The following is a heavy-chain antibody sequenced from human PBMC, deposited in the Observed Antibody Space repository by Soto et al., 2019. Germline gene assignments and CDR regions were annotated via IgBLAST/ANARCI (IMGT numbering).Heavy chain of an antibody. Sequence: GESLKISCKGSGYTFTNYWIGWVRQMPGKGPEWMGIIHPGDSDTKYNPSFQGQVTISADKSITTTYLQWSSLKASDTAIYYCAASTFYYGMDVWGQGTTVTVSS. CDR1: GYTFTNYW. CDR3: AASTFYYGMDV. CDR2: IHPGDSDT. V-gene: IGHV5-51*01. J-gene: IGHJ6*02.